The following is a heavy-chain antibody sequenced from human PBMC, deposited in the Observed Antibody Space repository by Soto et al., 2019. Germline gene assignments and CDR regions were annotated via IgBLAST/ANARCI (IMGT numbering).Heavy chain of an antibody. CDR1: GFNFSSYV. Sequence: QVQLVESGGGVVQPGRSLRLSCAASGFNFSSYVMHWVRQAPGKGLEWVAVIWYDGGNKYYADSVKGRFTISRDNSKNTLYLQMNSLRAEDKAVYYCARDGQWLPRDGLRASDYFDYWGQGTLVTVSS. J-gene: IGHJ4*02. D-gene: IGHD6-19*01. V-gene: IGHV3-33*01. CDR3: ARDGQWLPRDGLRASDYFDY. CDR2: IWYDGGNK.